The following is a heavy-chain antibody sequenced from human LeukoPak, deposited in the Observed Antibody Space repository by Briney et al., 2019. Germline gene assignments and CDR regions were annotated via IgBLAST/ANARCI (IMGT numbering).Heavy chain of an antibody. V-gene: IGHV4-4*07. Sequence: PSDTLSLTCTVSGGSISIYHWSWIRQPTGRGVVGIRRIHTCGSTNYNPYLQSRVTMSVDTSKNQFSLKLSSVTAADTAVYYCARGRGAYSSGWYVLGNFDYWGQGTLVSVS. CDR2: IHTCGST. D-gene: IGHD6-19*01. CDR1: GGSISIYH. J-gene: IGHJ4*02. CDR3: ARGRGAYSSGWYVLGNFDY.